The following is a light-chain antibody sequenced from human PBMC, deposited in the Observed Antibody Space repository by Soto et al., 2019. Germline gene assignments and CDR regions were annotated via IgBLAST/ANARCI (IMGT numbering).Light chain of an antibody. Sequence: EIVMTQSPANLSVSPGERATLSCRASQSVSSNLAWYQQKPGQGPRLLIYGASTRATSIPARFSGSGSGTEFPLTITGLQSEDFAVYYCQQYNKWPPYTFGQGTKLEIK. J-gene: IGKJ2*01. V-gene: IGKV3-15*01. CDR2: GAS. CDR1: QSVSSN. CDR3: QQYNKWPPYT.